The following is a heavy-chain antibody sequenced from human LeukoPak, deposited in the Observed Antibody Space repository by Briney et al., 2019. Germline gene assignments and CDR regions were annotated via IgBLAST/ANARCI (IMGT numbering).Heavy chain of an antibody. CDR2: IYYSGST. J-gene: IGHJ4*02. D-gene: IGHD2-8*01. CDR1: GGSISSSSYY. V-gene: IGHV4-39*07. Sequence: SETLSLTCTVSGGSISSSSYYWGWIRQPPGKGLEWIGSIYYSGSTYYNPSLKSRVTISVDTSKNQFSLKLSSVTAADTAVYYCAREDGPFKMVYWGQGTLVTVSS. CDR3: AREDGPFKMVY.